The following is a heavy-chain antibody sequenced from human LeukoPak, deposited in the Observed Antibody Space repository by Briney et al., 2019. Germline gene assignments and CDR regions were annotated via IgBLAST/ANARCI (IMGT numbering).Heavy chain of an antibody. CDR3: ARASWVSSTDAVR. V-gene: IGHV3-23*01. D-gene: IGHD3-16*01. CDR1: GLSFSSFA. J-gene: IGHJ4*02. CDR2: IRGNGET. Sequence: PGGSLRLSCAASGLSFSSFAMSWVRQVPAGGLEWDSSIRGNGETLYADSVKGRFTLSSDISRNTVYFQLNNLRVEDTAVYYCARASWVSSTDAVRWGQGTLVTVSS.